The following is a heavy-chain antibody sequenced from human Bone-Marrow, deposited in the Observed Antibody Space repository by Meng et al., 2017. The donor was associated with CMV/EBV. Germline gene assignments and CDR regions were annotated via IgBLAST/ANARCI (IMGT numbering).Heavy chain of an antibody. V-gene: IGHV3-30*02. Sequence: GESLKISCAASGFTFSSYAMHWVRQAPGKGLEWVAFIHYDGSHKDYADSVKGRLTISRDNSRNMLFLQMNSLRPEDTAVYYCALRGQLGDYWGQGTLVTVSS. CDR1: GFTFSSYA. J-gene: IGHJ4*02. CDR3: ALRGQLGDY. D-gene: IGHD6-6*01. CDR2: IHYDGSHK.